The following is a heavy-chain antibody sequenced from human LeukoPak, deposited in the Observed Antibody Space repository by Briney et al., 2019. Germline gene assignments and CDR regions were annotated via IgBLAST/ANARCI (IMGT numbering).Heavy chain of an antibody. Sequence: PGGSLRLSGAASGFTFDDYAMHWVRQAPGKGLEWVSGISWNSGSIGYADSVKGRFTISRDNAKNSLYLQMNSLRAEDMALYYCAKVHCSGGSCYDAFDIWGQGTMVTVSS. D-gene: IGHD2-15*01. J-gene: IGHJ3*02. CDR3: AKVHCSGGSCYDAFDI. CDR2: ISWNSGSI. CDR1: GFTFDDYA. V-gene: IGHV3-9*03.